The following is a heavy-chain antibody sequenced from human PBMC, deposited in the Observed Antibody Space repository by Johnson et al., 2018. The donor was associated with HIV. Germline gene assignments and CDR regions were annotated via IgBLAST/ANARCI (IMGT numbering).Heavy chain of an antibody. Sequence: VKLVESGGGLVQPGGSLRLSCAASGFTFSSYAMNWVRQAPGKGLEWVSAISGSGDSTYYADSVKGRFTISRDNSKNTLYLQMNSLGAEDTAIYYCAKLKRRGDQDDAFDIWGQGTMVTVSS. CDR1: GFTFSSYA. CDR3: AKLKRRGDQDDAFDI. V-gene: IGHV3-23*04. CDR2: ISGSGDST. D-gene: IGHD2-2*01. J-gene: IGHJ3*02.